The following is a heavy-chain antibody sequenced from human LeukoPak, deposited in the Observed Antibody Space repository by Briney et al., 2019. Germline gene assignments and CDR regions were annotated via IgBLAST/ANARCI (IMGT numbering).Heavy chain of an antibody. J-gene: IGHJ3*02. V-gene: IGHV3-23*01. D-gene: IGHD6-13*01. Sequence: GGSLRLSCAASGFTFSSYATSWVRQAPGKGLEWVSSISGSGGSTYYGDSVKGRFTISRDNSKNTLYLQMNSLRAEDTAVYYCAKSQYSSSWYTPAFDIWGQGTMVTVSS. CDR1: GFTFSSYA. CDR3: AKSQYSSSWYTPAFDI. CDR2: ISGSGGST.